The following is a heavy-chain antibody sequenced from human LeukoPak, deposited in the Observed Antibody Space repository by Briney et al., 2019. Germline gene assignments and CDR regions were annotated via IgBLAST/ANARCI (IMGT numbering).Heavy chain of an antibody. CDR1: GYTFTSYG. CDR2: ISAYNGNT. Sequence: GASVKVSCKASGYTFTSYGISWVRQAPGQGLEWMGWISAYNGNTNYAQKLQGRVTMTTDTSTSTAYMELRSLRSDDTAVYYCARDRDPLGVVIINPFDYWGQGTLVTVSS. D-gene: IGHD3-3*01. V-gene: IGHV1-18*01. J-gene: IGHJ4*02. CDR3: ARDRDPLGVVIINPFDY.